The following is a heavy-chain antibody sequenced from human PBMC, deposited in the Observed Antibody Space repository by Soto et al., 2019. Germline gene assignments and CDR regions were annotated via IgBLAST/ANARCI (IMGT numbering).Heavy chain of an antibody. J-gene: IGHJ4*02. V-gene: IGHV3-23*01. CDR3: ATDKLKVPHFFDS. Sequence: QVLESGGGLVQPGGSLRLSCVASGFTFSSYAMSWVRQAPGKGLEWVSSISGGGDTIYYADSVKGRFTTSRDNSKSTLYLQMKSLRAEDTAVYFCATDKLKVPHFFDSWGQGTLVTVSS. CDR2: ISGGGDTI. CDR1: GFTFSSYA.